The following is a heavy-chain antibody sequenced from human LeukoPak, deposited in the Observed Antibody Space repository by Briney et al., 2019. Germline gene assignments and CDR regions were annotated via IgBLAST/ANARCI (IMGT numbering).Heavy chain of an antibody. CDR2: IYYSGST. Sequence: SETLSLTCTVSGGSISSYYWSWIRQPPGKGLGWIGYIYYSGSTNYNPSLKSRVTISVDTSKNQFSLKLSSVTAADTAVYYCARSSYGDYDRVWFDPWGQGTLVTVSS. J-gene: IGHJ5*02. CDR3: ARSSYGDYDRVWFDP. D-gene: IGHD4-17*01. V-gene: IGHV4-59*01. CDR1: GGSISSYY.